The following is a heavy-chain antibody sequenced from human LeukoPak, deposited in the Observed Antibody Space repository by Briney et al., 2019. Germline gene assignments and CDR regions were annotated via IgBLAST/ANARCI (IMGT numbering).Heavy chain of an antibody. CDR1: GFSFSSYA. J-gene: IGHJ4*02. V-gene: IGHV3-23*01. CDR2: NSHDGGGK. Sequence: GGSLRLSCAASGFSFSSYAMSWVRQAPGKGLEWVSGNSHDGGGKYYADSVKGRFTISRDNSKGTLYLQMSSLRAEDTAIYYCAKRESYSNSPIDYWGQGTLVTVSS. D-gene: IGHD6-13*01. CDR3: AKRESYSNSPIDY.